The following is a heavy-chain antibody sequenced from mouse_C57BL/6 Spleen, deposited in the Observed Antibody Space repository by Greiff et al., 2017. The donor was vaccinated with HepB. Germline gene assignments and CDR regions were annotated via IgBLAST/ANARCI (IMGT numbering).Heavy chain of an antibody. D-gene: IGHD1-1*01. CDR3: ARGGTTVVATGFDD. V-gene: IGHV5-16*01. CDR2: INYDGSST. Sequence: EVQVVESEGGLVQPGSSMKLSCTASGFTFSDYYMAWVRQVPEKGLEWVANINYDGSSTYYLDSLKSRFIISRDNAKNILYLQMSSLKSEDTATYYCARGGTTVVATGFDDWGQGTTLTVSS. CDR1: GFTFSDYY. J-gene: IGHJ2*01.